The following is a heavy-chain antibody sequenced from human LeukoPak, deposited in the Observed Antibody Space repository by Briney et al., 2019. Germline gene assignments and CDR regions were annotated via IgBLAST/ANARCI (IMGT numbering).Heavy chain of an antibody. CDR2: ISSSGSTI. CDR1: GFTFSSYE. CDR3: ARLSDALDY. J-gene: IGHJ4*02. Sequence: GGSLRLSCAASGFTFSSYEMNWVRQAPGKGLEWVSYISSSGSTIYYADSVKGRFTISRDNAKSTLYLQMNSLRAEDTAVYYCARLSDALDYWGQGTLVTVSS. V-gene: IGHV3-48*03. D-gene: IGHD2-21*02.